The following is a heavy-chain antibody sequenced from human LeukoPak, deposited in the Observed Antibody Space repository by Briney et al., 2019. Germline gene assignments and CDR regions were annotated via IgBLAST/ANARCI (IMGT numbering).Heavy chain of an antibody. Sequence: SGGSLRLSCVASVFSICSHWMSWVREAPGKGVEWVASLKEDVSARNLVDSVKGRFTISTDNAKNRMYLQMNSLRAEDTAVYYCAKGALTVNIFYYYMDVWGKGTTVTVSS. J-gene: IGHJ6*03. D-gene: IGHD4-11*01. CDR3: AKGALTVNIFYYYMDV. CDR1: VFSICSHW. V-gene: IGHV3-7*01. CDR2: LKEDVSAR.